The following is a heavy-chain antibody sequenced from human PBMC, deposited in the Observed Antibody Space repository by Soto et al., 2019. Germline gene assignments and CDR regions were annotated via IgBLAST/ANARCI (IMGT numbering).Heavy chain of an antibody. V-gene: IGHV3-23*01. CDR3: AKVSAPDIVVTNFNWFDP. Sequence: GGSLRLSCAASGFTFSSYAMSWVRQAPGKGLEWVSAISGSGGSTYYADSVKGRFTISRDNSKNTLYLQMNSLRAEDTAVYYCAKVSAPDIVVTNFNWFDPWGQGTLVTVSS. CDR2: ISGSGGST. CDR1: GFTFSSYA. J-gene: IGHJ5*02. D-gene: IGHD2-2*01.